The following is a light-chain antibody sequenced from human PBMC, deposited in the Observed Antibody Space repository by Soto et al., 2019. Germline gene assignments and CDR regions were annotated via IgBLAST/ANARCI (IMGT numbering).Light chain of an antibody. CDR3: SSYTSSSTLYV. CDR2: EVS. J-gene: IGLJ1*01. V-gene: IGLV2-14*01. Sequence: QSVLTQPASVSGSPGQSITISCAVTSSDIGGYNYVSWYQQHPGKAPKVMIYEVSNRPSGVSNRFSGSKSGNTASLTISGLQAEDEADYYCSSYTSSSTLYVFGTGTKVTVX. CDR1: SSDIGGYNY.